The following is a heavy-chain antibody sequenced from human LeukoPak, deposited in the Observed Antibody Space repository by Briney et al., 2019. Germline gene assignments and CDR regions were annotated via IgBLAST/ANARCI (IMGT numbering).Heavy chain of an antibody. CDR2: INHSGST. CDR3: ARDSLVDIVVVPAADAFDI. V-gene: IGHV4-34*01. CDR1: GGSFSGYY. D-gene: IGHD2-2*01. Sequence: SETLSLTCAVYGGSFSGYYWSWIRQPPGKGLEWIGEINHSGSTNYNPSLKSRVTISVDTSKNQFSLKLSSVTAADTAVYYCARDSLVDIVVVPAADAFDIWGQGTMVTVSS. J-gene: IGHJ3*02.